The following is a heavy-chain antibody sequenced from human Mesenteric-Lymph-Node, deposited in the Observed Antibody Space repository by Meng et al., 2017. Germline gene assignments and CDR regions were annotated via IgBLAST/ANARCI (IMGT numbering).Heavy chain of an antibody. CDR2: IWYDGSNK. Sequence: GGSLRLSCAASGFTFSSYGMHWVRQAPGKGLEWVAVIWYDGSNKYYADSVKGRFTISRDNSKNTLYLQMNSLRAEDTAVYYCARDRLEFGELLFRYFDYWGQGTLVTVSS. D-gene: IGHD3-10*01. CDR3: ARDRLEFGELLFRYFDY. V-gene: IGHV3-33*01. CDR1: GFTFSSYG. J-gene: IGHJ4*02.